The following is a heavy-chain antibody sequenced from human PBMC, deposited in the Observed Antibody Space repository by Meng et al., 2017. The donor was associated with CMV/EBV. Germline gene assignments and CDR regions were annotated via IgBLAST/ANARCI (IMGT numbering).Heavy chain of an antibody. CDR1: GVCISSSIYY. J-gene: IGHJ4*02. CDR2: IYYSGDT. D-gene: IGHD3-10*01. CDR3: ARDLSFGSFDY. V-gene: IGHV4-31*11. Sequence: AVAGVCISSSIYYWSWIRQHPGKGLEWVGYIYYSGDTYYNPSLKSRVPISADTSKNQFSLKLSSVTAADTAVYYCARDLSFGSFDYWGQGTLVTVSS.